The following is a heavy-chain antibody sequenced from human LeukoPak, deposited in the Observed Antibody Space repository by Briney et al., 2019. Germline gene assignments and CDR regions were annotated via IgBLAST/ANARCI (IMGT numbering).Heavy chain of an antibody. CDR2: IKSKTDGGTT. J-gene: IGHJ6*03. Sequence: GGSLRLSCAASGFTFSSYSMNWVRQAPGKGLEWVGRIKSKTDGGTTDYAAPVKGRFTISRDDSKNRLYLQMNSLKTEDTAVYYCTTEFGQWLVHSDQRNYYYYYMDVWGKGTTVTVSS. CDR1: GFTFSSYS. V-gene: IGHV3-15*01. D-gene: IGHD6-19*01. CDR3: TTEFGQWLVHSDQRNYYYYYMDV.